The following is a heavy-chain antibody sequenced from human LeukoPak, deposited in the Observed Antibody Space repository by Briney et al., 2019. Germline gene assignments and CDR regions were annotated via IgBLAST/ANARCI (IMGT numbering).Heavy chain of an antibody. D-gene: IGHD3-10*01. CDR1: GGSFSGYY. J-gene: IGHJ5*02. CDR2: INYSGST. Sequence: SETLSLTCAVYGGSFSGYYWSWIRQPPGKGLEWIGEINYSGSTNYNPSLKSRVTISVDTSKNQFSLKLSSVTAADTAVYYCARIKRITMVRGAYPSWSDPWGQGTLVTVSS. V-gene: IGHV4-34*01. CDR3: ARIKRITMVRGAYPSWSDP.